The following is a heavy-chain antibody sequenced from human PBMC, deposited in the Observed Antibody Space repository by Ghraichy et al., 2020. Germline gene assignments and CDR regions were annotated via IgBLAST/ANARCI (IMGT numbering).Heavy chain of an antibody. Sequence: SDTLSLTCTVSGGSFTNSNYYWTWIRQHPGKGLEWIAYINYSGSTYYNPSLKSRVTISVDTSKTQFSLNLSSVTAADTAVYYCARYSYNTSGTSSTPGMLDYWGQGTLVTVSS. J-gene: IGHJ4*02. V-gene: IGHV4-31*03. CDR3: ARYSYNTSGTSSTPGMLDY. CDR2: INYSGST. CDR1: GGSFTNSNYY. D-gene: IGHD3-10*01.